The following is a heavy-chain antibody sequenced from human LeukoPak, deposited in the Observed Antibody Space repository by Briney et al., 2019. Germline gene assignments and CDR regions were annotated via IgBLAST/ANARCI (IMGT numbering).Heavy chain of an antibody. CDR3: ASSVMVATGLLDY. CDR2: IYSGGST. J-gene: IGHJ4*02. V-gene: IGHV3-53*01. Sequence: GGSLRLSCAASGFTVSSNYLSRVRLAPGDGREGASFIYSGGSTYYADSVKGRFTISRDNSKNPLYLQMNSLRAEDTAVYYCASSVMVATGLLDYWGQGTLVTVSS. CDR1: GFTVSSNY. D-gene: IGHD5-12*01.